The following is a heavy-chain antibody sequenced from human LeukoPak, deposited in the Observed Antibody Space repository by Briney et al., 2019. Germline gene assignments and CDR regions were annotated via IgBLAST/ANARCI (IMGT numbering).Heavy chain of an antibody. CDR1: GFTFSSYG. CDR2: IRYDGSNK. V-gene: IGHV3-30*02. Sequence: GGSLRLSCAASGFTFSSYGMHCVRQAPGKGLEWVAFIRYDGSNKYYADSVKGRFTISRDTSKNTLYLQMNSLRAEDTAVYYCAKDAGGRYCSSTSCYPGAYWGQGTLVTVSS. CDR3: AKDAGGRYCSSTSCYPGAY. J-gene: IGHJ4*02. D-gene: IGHD2-2*01.